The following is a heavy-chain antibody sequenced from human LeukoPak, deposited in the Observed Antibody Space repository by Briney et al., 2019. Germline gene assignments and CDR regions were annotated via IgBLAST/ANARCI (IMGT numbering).Heavy chain of an antibody. J-gene: IGHJ6*03. V-gene: IGHV4-39*07. CDR2: IYHSGST. CDR1: GGSISSSSYY. D-gene: IGHD4-11*01. CDR3: ARGRSNYEVGYYYYMDV. Sequence: KASETLSLTCTVSGGSISSSSYYWGWIRQPPGKGLEWIGSIYHSGSTYYNPSLKGRVTISVDTSKNQFSLKLSSVTAADTAVYYCARGRSNYEVGYYYYMDVWGKGTTVTVSS.